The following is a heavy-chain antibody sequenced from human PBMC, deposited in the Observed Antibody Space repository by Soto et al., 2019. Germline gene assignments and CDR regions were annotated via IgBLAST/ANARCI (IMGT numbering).Heavy chain of an antibody. Sequence: GASVKVSCKDSGYAFTSYAMHWVRQAPGRRLEWMGWINAGNGNTKYSQKFQGRVTITRDTSASTAYMELSSLRSEDTAVYYCARGSAPGFFGVVISAFDIWGQGTMVTVSS. CDR2: INAGNGNT. CDR1: GYAFTSYA. V-gene: IGHV1-3*01. CDR3: ARGSAPGFFGVVISAFDI. J-gene: IGHJ3*02. D-gene: IGHD3-3*01.